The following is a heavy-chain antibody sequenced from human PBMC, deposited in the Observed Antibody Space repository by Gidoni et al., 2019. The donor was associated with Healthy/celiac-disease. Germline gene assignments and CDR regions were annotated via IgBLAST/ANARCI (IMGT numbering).Heavy chain of an antibody. V-gene: IGHV3-23*01. Sequence: EVQLLESGGGLVQPGGSLRLACAASGCTFSSYSMSWVRQAPGKGLEWVSAISGSGGSTYYADSVKGRFTISRDNSKNTLYLQMNSLRAEDTAVYYCAKDWDSHTAMSYMDVWGKVTTVTVSS. CDR3: AKDWDSHTAMSYMDV. CDR2: ISGSGGST. D-gene: IGHD5-18*01. J-gene: IGHJ6*03. CDR1: GCTFSSYS.